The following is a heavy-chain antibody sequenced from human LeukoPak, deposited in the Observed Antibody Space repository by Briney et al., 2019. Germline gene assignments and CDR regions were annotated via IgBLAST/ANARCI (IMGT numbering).Heavy chain of an antibody. V-gene: IGHV4-39*07. CDR2: ISYSGTT. D-gene: IGHD2-2*01. CDR1: GGSISSSSYY. J-gene: IGHJ5*02. Sequence: SETLSLTCTVSGGSISSSSYYWGWIRQPPGKGLERIGSISYSGTTNYNPSLKSRVTISLDTSKKQLSLKLSSVTAADTAVYYCARVSCTSTSCPGWIDPWGQGTLVTVSS. CDR3: ARVSCTSTSCPGWIDP.